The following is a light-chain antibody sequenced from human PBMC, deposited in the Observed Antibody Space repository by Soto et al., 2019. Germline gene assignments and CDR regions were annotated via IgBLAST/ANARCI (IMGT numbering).Light chain of an antibody. Sequence: CVLTQPASATGAPGEGVTISCSGGSSNIGTNAVNWYQQLPGTAPKLLIYNNNQRPSGVPDRFSGSKSGTSASLAISGLQSEDEADYYCAAWDDSLNGYVFGTGTKVTVL. V-gene: IGLV1-44*01. J-gene: IGLJ1*01. CDR2: NNN. CDR3: AAWDDSLNGYV. CDR1: SSNIGTNA.